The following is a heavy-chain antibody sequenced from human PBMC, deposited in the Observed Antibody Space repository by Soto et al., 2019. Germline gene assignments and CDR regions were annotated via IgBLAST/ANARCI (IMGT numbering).Heavy chain of an antibody. J-gene: IGHJ6*02. CDR3: ARDCSGGSCYPGMDV. V-gene: IGHV3-21*01. CDR2: ISSSGYI. Sequence: GGSLRLSCAASGFHLNSYTIDLVRQAPGKRLEWLSSISSSGYIFSTDSVRGRFTISRDNAKNSVYLQINSLRAEDTAVYFCARDCSGGSCYPGMDVWGQGTTVTVSS. CDR1: GFHLNSYT. D-gene: IGHD2-15*01.